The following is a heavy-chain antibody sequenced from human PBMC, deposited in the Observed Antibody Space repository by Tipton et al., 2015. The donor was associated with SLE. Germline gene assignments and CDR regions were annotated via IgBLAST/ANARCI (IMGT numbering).Heavy chain of an antibody. D-gene: IGHD2-15*01. CDR1: GGSFSSYY. CDR3: ARVGGGWAYDAFDI. CDR2: IYYSGST. J-gene: IGHJ3*02. Sequence: TLSLTCAVYGGSFSSYYWSWIRQPPGKGLEWIGYIYYSGSTNYNPSLKSRVTISVDTSKNQFSLKLSSVTAADTAVYCCARVGGGWAYDAFDIWGQGTMVTVSS. V-gene: IGHV4-59*01.